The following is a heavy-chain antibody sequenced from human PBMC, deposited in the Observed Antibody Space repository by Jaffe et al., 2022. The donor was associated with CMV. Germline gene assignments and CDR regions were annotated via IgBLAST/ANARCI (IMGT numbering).Heavy chain of an antibody. CDR3: ARQRCVGGNCYSRADVFDI. CDR2: IYYTGNT. J-gene: IGHJ3*02. CDR1: GGSISSRNFY. V-gene: IGHV4-39*01. D-gene: IGHD2-15*01. Sequence: QLQLQESGPGLVKPSETLSLTCTVSGGSISSRNFYWGWIRQPPGTGLEWIGNIYYTGNTYHTSSLKSRVTISVDTSKNQFSLKLNSVTAADTALYYCARQRCVGGNCYSRADVFDIWGQGRMVTVSS.